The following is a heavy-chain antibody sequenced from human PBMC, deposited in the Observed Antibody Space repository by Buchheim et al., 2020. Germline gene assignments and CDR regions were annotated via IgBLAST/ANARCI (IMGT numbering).Heavy chain of an antibody. Sequence: QVQLQESGPGLVKPSGTLSLTCAVSGGSISSANWWYWVRQPPGKGLEWIGEISYSGRTIYNTSLKSRVTISRDASTNKFSSKLTSVTAADTAVYYCACSTGSWKVDYWGQGTL. D-gene: IGHD3-9*01. CDR1: GGSISSANW. CDR3: ACSTGSWKVDY. V-gene: IGHV4-4*02. CDR2: ISYSGRT. J-gene: IGHJ4*02.